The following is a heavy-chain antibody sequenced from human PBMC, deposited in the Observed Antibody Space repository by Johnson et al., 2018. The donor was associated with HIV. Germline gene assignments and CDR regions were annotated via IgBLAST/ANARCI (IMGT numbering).Heavy chain of an antibody. D-gene: IGHD4-11*01. J-gene: IGHJ3*02. V-gene: IGHV3-30*18. CDR3: AKVRSRWTTFDDAFDI. CDR1: GFTVSSNY. Sequence: VQLVESGGGLVQPGGSLRLSCAASGFTVSSNYMSWVRQAPGKGLEWVAIISYDGSNKYYADSVKGRFTISRDNSKNTLYLQMNSLRPEDTAVYYCAKVRSRWTTFDDAFDIWGQGTLVTVSS. CDR2: ISYDGSNK.